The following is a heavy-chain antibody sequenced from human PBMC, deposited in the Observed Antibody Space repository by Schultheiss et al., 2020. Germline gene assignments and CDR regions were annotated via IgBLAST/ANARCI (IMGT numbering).Heavy chain of an antibody. CDR2: IRSKANSYAT. CDR1: GFTFSGSA. V-gene: IGHV3-73*01. J-gene: IGHJ4*02. Sequence: GGSLRLSCAASGFTFSGSAMHWVRQASGKGLEWVGRIRSKANSYATAYAASVKGRFTISRDDSKNTAYLQMNSLKTEDTAVYYCTSLAYCGGDCYSDYWGQGTLVTGPS. D-gene: IGHD2-21*01. CDR3: TSLAYCGGDCYSDY.